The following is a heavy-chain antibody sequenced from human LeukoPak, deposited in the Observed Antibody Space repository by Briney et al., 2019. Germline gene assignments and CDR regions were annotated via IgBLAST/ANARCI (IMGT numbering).Heavy chain of an antibody. D-gene: IGHD6-19*01. Sequence: GGSLRLSCAASGFTFSSYFMNWVRQAPGKGLEWVGRMKSKTDGGTTDYAAPVKGRFTISRDDSKNTLYLQMSSPKTEDTAVYYCITVAVAVGSLAFDIWGQGTMVTVSS. V-gene: IGHV3-15*01. CDR2: MKSKTDGGTT. CDR3: ITVAVAVGSLAFDI. J-gene: IGHJ3*02. CDR1: GFTFSSYF.